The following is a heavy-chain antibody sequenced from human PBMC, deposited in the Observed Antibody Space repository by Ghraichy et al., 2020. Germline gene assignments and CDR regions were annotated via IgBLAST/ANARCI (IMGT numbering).Heavy chain of an antibody. V-gene: IGHV3-33*01. J-gene: IGHJ6*02. Sequence: LSLTCAASGFTFSSYGMHWVRQAPGKGLEWVAVIWYDESNKYYADSVKGRFTISRDNSKNTLYLQMNSLRAEDTAVYYCAREGHSSSPPRYYYYGMDVWGQGKTVTVSS. CDR3: AREGHSSSPPRYYYYGMDV. D-gene: IGHD6-6*01. CDR1: GFTFSSYG. CDR2: IWYDESNK.